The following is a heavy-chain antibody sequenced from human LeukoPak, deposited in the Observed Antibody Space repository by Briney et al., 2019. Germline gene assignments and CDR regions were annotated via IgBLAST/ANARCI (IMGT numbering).Heavy chain of an antibody. Sequence: PGGSLRLSCAASGFTLSSYNFHWLRQAPGKGLEWLTVISYDGSYTSYGASVKGRFTVSRDNSQNTLYLQMNGLRAEDTALYYCARDHSAMPSYWGQGTLVTVSS. CDR2: ISYDGSYT. CDR1: GFTLSSYN. V-gene: IGHV3-30*03. J-gene: IGHJ4*02. D-gene: IGHD2-2*01. CDR3: ARDHSAMPSY.